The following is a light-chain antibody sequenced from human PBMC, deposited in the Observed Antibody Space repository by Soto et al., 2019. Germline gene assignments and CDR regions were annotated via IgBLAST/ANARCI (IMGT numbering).Light chain of an antibody. CDR1: SSNIGSHT. V-gene: IGLV1-44*01. CDR2: SNT. J-gene: IGLJ2*01. CDR3: AAWDDSLNSVV. Sequence: QSVLTQPPSASGTPGQTIAISCSGGSSNIGSHTVNWYQQLPGTAPRLLIYSNTQRPSGVPGRFSGSKSGTSASLAISGLQSEYEGDYYCAAWDDSLNSVVFGGGTKVTVL.